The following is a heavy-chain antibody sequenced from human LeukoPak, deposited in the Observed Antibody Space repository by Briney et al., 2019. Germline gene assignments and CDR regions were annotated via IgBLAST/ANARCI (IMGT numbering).Heavy chain of an antibody. CDR1: GYTFTANY. D-gene: IGHD2/OR15-2a*01. CDR3: ARYRCKTTSGCEDTDAFDT. V-gene: IGHV1-2*02. Sequence: ASVKVSCKTSGYTFTANYMQWVRQAPGQGLEWMGWLNPNSGATKYAQKFQGRVTMTRDTSINTAYMELSRLTSDDTAVCYCARYRCKTTSGCEDTDAFDTWGQGTMVTVSS. CDR2: LNPNSGAT. J-gene: IGHJ3*02.